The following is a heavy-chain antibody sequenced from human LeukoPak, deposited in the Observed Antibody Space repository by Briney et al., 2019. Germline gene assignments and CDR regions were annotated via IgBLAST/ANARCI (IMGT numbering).Heavy chain of an antibody. Sequence: GGSLRLSCAATGFTFSIYWMSWVRQAPGKGLEWVSSISSSSSYIYYADSVKGRFTISRDNSKNTLYLQMNSLRADDTAVYYCARRAGAYSHPYDYWGQGTLVTVSS. CDR1: GFTFSIYW. V-gene: IGHV3-21*04. CDR3: ARRAGAYSHPYDY. D-gene: IGHD4/OR15-4a*01. J-gene: IGHJ4*02. CDR2: ISSSSSYI.